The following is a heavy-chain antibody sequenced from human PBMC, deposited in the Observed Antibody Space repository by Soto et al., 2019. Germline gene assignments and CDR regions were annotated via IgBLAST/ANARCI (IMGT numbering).Heavy chain of an antibody. D-gene: IGHD4-17*01. J-gene: IGHJ4*02. CDR3: AHTGTVTTQWGY. Sequence: QITLKESGPTLVKPTQTLTLTCTFSGFSLSTSGVGVGWIRQPPGKALEWLALIYWEDDKRYSPSLKSRLTITKDTSKNQVVLTMTNMDPVDTATYYCAHTGTVTTQWGYWGQGTLVTVSS. CDR1: GFSLSTSGVG. V-gene: IGHV2-5*02. CDR2: IYWEDDK.